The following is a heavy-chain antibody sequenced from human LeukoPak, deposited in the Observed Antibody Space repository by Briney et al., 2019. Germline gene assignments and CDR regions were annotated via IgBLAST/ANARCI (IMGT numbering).Heavy chain of an antibody. D-gene: IGHD4-17*01. V-gene: IGHV3-23*01. CDR3: AKHDYGDYVLDY. Sequence: PGGSLRLPCAASGFTFSSYAMSWVRQAPGKGLEWVSAISGSGGSTYYADSVKGRSTISRDNSKNTLYLQMNSLRAEDTAVYYCAKHDYGDYVLDYWGQGTLVTVSS. CDR2: ISGSGGST. J-gene: IGHJ4*02. CDR1: GFTFSSYA.